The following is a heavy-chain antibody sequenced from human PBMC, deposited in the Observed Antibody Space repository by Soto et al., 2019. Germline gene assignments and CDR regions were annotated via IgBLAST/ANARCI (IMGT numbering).Heavy chain of an antibody. CDR1: GGSISSSNW. V-gene: IGHV4-4*02. D-gene: IGHD2-15*01. CDR3: ARLLRHNYYGMDV. J-gene: IGHJ6*02. Sequence: SETLSLTCAVSGGSISSSNWWSWVRQSPGKGLEWIGEIYHSGSTNYNPSLKSRVTISVDTSKNQFSLKLSSVTAADTAVYYCARLLRHNYYGMDVWGQGTTVTVSS. CDR2: IYHSGST.